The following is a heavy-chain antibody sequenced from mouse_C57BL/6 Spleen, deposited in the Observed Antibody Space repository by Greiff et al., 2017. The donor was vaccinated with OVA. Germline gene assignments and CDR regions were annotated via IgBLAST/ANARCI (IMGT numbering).Heavy chain of an antibody. D-gene: IGHD2-2*01. J-gene: IGHJ3*01. Sequence: VQLQQSGAELVKPGASVKLSCKASGYTFTEYTIHWVKQRSGQGLEWIGWFYPGSGSIKYNEKFKDKATLTADKSSSTVYMELSRLTSEDSAVYFCARHEERGTMVTTKGAWFAYWGQGTLVTVSA. CDR3: ARHEERGTMVTTKGAWFAY. CDR2: FYPGSGSI. V-gene: IGHV1-62-2*01. CDR1: GYTFTEYT.